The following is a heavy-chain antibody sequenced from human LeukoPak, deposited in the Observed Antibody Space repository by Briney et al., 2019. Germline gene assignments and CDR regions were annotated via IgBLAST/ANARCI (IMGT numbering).Heavy chain of an antibody. CDR1: GGTVSSYA. CDR2: IIPIFGTA. D-gene: IGHD6-6*01. CDR3: ARGGSIAARRAFDY. Sequence: SVKVSCKASGGTVSSYAISWVRQAPGQGLEWMGGIIPIFGTANYAQKFQGRVTITADESTSTAYMELSSLRSEDTAVYYCARGGSIAARRAFDYWGQGTLVTVSS. V-gene: IGHV1-69*01. J-gene: IGHJ4*02.